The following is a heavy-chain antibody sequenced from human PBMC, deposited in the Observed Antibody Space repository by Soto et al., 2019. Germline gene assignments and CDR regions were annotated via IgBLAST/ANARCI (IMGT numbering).Heavy chain of an antibody. J-gene: IGHJ4*02. CDR2: IYYSGST. CDR3: AREGYYGSGRIDY. CDR1: GGSISSGDYY. V-gene: IGHV4-30-4*01. Sequence: SETLSLTCTVSGGSISSGDYYWSWIRQPPGKGLEWIGYIYYSGSTYYNPSLKSRVTISVDTSKNQFSLKLSSVTAADTAVYYCAREGYYGSGRIDYWGQGTLVTVPS. D-gene: IGHD3-10*01.